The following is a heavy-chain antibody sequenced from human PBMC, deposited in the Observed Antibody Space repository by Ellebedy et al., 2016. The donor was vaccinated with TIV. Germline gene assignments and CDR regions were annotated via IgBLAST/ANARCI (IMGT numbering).Heavy chain of an antibody. D-gene: IGHD6-13*01. CDR3: ARKNSSSWTFDY. CDR1: GFSFSGYW. Sequence: GESLKISCEVSGFSFSGYWMHWVRQAPGKGLVWVSRITTHDEKYADSVKGRFTVSRDNPKNTVYLQMNSLRAEDTAVDYCARKNSSSWTFDYWGQGTLVTVSS. V-gene: IGHV3-74*03. J-gene: IGHJ4*02. CDR2: ITTHDE.